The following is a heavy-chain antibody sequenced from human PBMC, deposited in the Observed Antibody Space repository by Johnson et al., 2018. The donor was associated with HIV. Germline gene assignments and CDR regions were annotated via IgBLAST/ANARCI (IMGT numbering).Heavy chain of an antibody. V-gene: IGHV3-66*02. D-gene: IGHD1-26*01. CDR2: IYSGGST. CDR3: ARDRELLRADDAFDI. J-gene: IGHJ3*02. Sequence: VQLVESGGGLVQPGWSLRLSCAASGFTVSSNYMSWVRQAPGKGLEWVSVIYSGGSTYYADSVKGRFTISRDNSKNTLYLQMNSRRAEDTAVYYWARDRELLRADDAFDIWGQGTMVTVSS. CDR1: GFTVSSNY.